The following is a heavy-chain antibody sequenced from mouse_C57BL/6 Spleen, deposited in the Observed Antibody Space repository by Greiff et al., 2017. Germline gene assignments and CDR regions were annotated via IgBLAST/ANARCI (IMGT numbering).Heavy chain of an antibody. CDR1: GYSFSDYE. CDR2: IDPETGGT. Sequence: QVLLQQSGAELVRPGASVTLSCKASGYSFSDYEMHWVKQTPVHGLEWIGAIDPETGGTAYNQKFKGKAILTADKSSSTAYMELRSLTSEDSAVYYWTRSGDYDWYFDVWDTGTTVTVSS. J-gene: IGHJ1*03. D-gene: IGHD2-4*01. CDR3: TRSGDYDWYFDV. V-gene: IGHV1-15*01.